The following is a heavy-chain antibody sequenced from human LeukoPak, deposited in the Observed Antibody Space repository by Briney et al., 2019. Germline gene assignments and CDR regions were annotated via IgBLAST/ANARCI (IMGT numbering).Heavy chain of an antibody. CDR3: AREPYGSGSFRTDYYYMDV. CDR1: GFTFTGYY. CDR2: INPNSGGT. V-gene: IGHV1-2*06. J-gene: IGHJ6*03. Sequence: ASVKVSCKASGFTFTGYYIHWVRQAPGQGLEWMGRINPNSGGTNYAQKFQGRVTMTRDTSISTAYMELSRLTSDDTAVYYCAREPYGSGSFRTDYYYMDVWGKGTTVTISS. D-gene: IGHD3-10*01.